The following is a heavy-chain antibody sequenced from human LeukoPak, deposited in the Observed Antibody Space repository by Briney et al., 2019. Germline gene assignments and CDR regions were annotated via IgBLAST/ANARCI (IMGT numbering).Heavy chain of an antibody. CDR1: GGSFSGYY. V-gene: IGHV4-34*01. CDR2: INHSGST. J-gene: IGHJ5*02. D-gene: IGHD6-19*01. CDR3: ARDFKAVAGINWFDP. Sequence: SETLSLTCAVYGGSFSGYYWSWIRQPPGKGLEWIGEINHSGSTNYNPSLKSRVTISVDTSKNQFSLKLSSVTAADTAVYYCARDFKAVAGINWFDPWGQGTLVTVSS.